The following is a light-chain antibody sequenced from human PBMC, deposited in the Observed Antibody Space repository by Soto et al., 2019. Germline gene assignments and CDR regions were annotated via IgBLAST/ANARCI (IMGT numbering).Light chain of an antibody. CDR2: EVN. CDR3: ASFTTTSTRV. Sequence: QSVLTQPASVSGSPGQSITVSCTGTSSDIGSYNYDSWYQQHPGKAPKLIIYEVNNRPSGVSNRFSGSKSGNTASLTVSGLQAEDEADYYCASFTTTSTRVFGTGTKVTVL. CDR1: SSDIGSYNY. V-gene: IGLV2-14*01. J-gene: IGLJ1*01.